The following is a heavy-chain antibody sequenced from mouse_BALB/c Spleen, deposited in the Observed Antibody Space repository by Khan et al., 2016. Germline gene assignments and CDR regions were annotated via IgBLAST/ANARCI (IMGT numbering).Heavy chain of an antibody. V-gene: IGHV2-9*02. CDR1: GFSLTNYG. CDR2: IWAGGST. Sequence: QVQLKESGPGLVAPSPSLSITCTVSGFSLTNYGVHWVRQPPGKGLEWLGVIWAGGSTNYNSTLMSRLSISKDNSKSQVVLKMNSLQTDDIAMYFCGSELGGFAYWGQGTLVTVSA. CDR3: GSELGGFAY. J-gene: IGHJ3*01. D-gene: IGHD4-1*01.